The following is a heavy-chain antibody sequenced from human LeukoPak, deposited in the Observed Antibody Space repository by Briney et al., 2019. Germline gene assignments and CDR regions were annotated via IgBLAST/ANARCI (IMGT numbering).Heavy chain of an antibody. V-gene: IGHV4-59*01. CDR2: IYYSGST. CDR3: ARDYDY. CDR1: GGSISGYY. Sequence: SETLSLTCTVSGGSISGYYWSWIRQPPGKGLEWIGYIYYSGSTNYNPSLKSRVTISVDTSKNQFSLKLSSVTAADTAVYYCARDYDYWGQGTLVTVSS. J-gene: IGHJ4*02.